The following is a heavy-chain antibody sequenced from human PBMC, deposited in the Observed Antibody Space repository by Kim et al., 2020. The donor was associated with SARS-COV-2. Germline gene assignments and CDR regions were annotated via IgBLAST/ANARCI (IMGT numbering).Heavy chain of an antibody. CDR2: ISGSGGST. CDR1: GFTFSSYA. D-gene: IGHD6-6*01. Sequence: GGSLRLSCAASGFTFSSYAMSWVRQAPGKGLEWVSAISGSGGSTYYADSVKGRFTISRDNSKNTLYLQMNSLRAEDTAVYYCAKDPAPFWYSSSHSAEYFQHWGQGTLVTVSS. CDR3: AKDPAPFWYSSSHSAEYFQH. V-gene: IGHV3-23*01. J-gene: IGHJ1*01.